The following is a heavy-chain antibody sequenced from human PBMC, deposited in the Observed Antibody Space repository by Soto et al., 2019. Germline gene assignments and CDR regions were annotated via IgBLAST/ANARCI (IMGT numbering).Heavy chain of an antibody. Sequence: GGSLRLSCAASGFTFSSYGMHWVRQAPGKGLEWVAVISYDGSNKYYADSVKGRFTISRDNSKNTLYLQMNSLRAEDTAVYYCAKDIVATIRYYFDYWGQGTLVTVSS. J-gene: IGHJ4*02. CDR3: AKDIVATIRYYFDY. CDR2: ISYDGSNK. V-gene: IGHV3-30*18. CDR1: GFTFSSYG. D-gene: IGHD5-12*01.